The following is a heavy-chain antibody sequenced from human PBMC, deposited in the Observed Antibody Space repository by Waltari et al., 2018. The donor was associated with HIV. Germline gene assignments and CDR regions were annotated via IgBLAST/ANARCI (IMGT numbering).Heavy chain of an antibody. V-gene: IGHV4-34*01. J-gene: IGHJ2*01. CDR3: ARGNSNWPARGDFDL. CDR2: INHSGST. CDR1: GASFSDYF. D-gene: IGHD6-13*01. Sequence: QVQLQQWGAGLLKPSETLSLTCAVYGASFSDYFWSWIRQSPEKGLEWIGEINHSGSTNYNPSLKSRVTISEDTSKNQFSLKLSSVTAADTALYYCARGNSNWPARGDFDLWGRGTLVTVSS.